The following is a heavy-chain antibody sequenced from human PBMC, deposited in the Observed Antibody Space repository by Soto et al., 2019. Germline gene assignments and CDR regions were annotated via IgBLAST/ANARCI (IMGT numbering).Heavy chain of an antibody. D-gene: IGHD6-13*01. J-gene: IGHJ5*02. CDR3: ARHGGQRQLVAWWFDP. Sequence: GESLKISCKGSGYSFTSYWIGWVRQMPGKGLEWMGIIYPGDSDTRYSPSFQGQVTISADKSISTAYLQWSSLKASDTAMYYCARHGGQRQLVAWWFDPWGQGTLVTVSS. V-gene: IGHV5-51*01. CDR2: IYPGDSDT. CDR1: GYSFTSYW.